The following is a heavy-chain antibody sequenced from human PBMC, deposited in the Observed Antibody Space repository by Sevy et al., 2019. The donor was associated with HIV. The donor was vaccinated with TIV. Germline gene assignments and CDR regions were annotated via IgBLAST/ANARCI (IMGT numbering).Heavy chain of an antibody. CDR2: IYPDDSDT. V-gene: IGHV5-51*01. CDR3: ATSRSGYFDSSGYYIY. J-gene: IGHJ4*02. CDR1: VYSFTSHW. D-gene: IGHD3-22*01. Sequence: GESLKISCKGSVYSFTSHWIGWVRHMPGKGLEWMGIIYPDDSDTRYIPSFQGQVTFSADKSISTAYLQWSSLKASDTAMYYCATSRSGYFDSSGYYIYWGQGTLVTVSS.